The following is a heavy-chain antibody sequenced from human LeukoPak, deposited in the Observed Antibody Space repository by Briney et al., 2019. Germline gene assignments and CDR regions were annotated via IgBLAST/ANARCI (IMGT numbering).Heavy chain of an antibody. Sequence: GASVKVSCKASGYTFTSYGISWVRQAPGQGLEWMGWISAYNGNTNYAQKLQGRVTMTTDTSTSTAYMELRSLRSDDTAVYYCAVSYQLVVKGLNYYYGMDVWGQGTTVTVFS. J-gene: IGHJ6*02. CDR2: ISAYNGNT. D-gene: IGHD2-2*01. CDR1: GYTFTSYG. CDR3: AVSYQLVVKGLNYYYGMDV. V-gene: IGHV1-18*01.